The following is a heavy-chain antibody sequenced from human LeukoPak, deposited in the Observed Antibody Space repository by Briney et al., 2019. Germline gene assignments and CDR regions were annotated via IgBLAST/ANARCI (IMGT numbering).Heavy chain of an antibody. V-gene: IGHV1-18*01. CDR1: GYTFTSYG. CDR2: ISAYNGNT. Sequence: ASVKVSCKASGYTFTSYGISWVRQAPGQGLEWMGWISAYNGNTNYAQKLQGRVTMTTDTSTSTAYMELRSLRSDDTAVYYCARDAATNGDYAYYYGMDVWGQGTTVTVSS. J-gene: IGHJ6*02. CDR3: ARDAATNGDYAYYYGMDV. D-gene: IGHD4-17*01.